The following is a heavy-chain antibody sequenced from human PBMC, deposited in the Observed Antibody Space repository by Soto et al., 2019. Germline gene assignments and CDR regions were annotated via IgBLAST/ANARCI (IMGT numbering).Heavy chain of an antibody. J-gene: IGHJ6*02. CDR1: GGTFSSYA. V-gene: IGHV1-69*13. D-gene: IGHD5-12*01. Sequence: GASVKVSCKASGGTFSSYAISWVRQAPGQGLEWMGGIIPIFGTANYAQKFQGRVTITADESTSTAYMELSSLRSEDTAVYYCARGEIVAAVDYHYGMDVWGQGTTVTVS. CDR2: IIPIFGTA. CDR3: ARGEIVAAVDYHYGMDV.